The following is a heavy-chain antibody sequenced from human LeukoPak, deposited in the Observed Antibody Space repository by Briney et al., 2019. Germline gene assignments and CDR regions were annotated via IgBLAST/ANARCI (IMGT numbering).Heavy chain of an antibody. Sequence: ASVKVSCKAPGYTFTSSYIHWVRQAPGQGFEWMGVINPSGGSTTYAQKFQGRVTMTGDTSTSTVYMELSSLRSEDTAVYYCARDDGYGDYVVGAFDLWGQGTRVTVSS. CDR2: INPSGGST. V-gene: IGHV1-46*01. CDR3: ARDDGYGDYVVGAFDL. D-gene: IGHD4-17*01. J-gene: IGHJ3*01. CDR1: GYTFTSSY.